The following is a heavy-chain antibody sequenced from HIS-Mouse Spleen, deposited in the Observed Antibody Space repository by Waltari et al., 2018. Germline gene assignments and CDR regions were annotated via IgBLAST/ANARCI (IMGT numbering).Heavy chain of an antibody. J-gene: IGHJ4*02. CDR2: INHSGST. CDR1: GGSFSAYY. V-gene: IGHV4-34*01. CDR3: ARMGPASGSYGDY. D-gene: IGHD1-26*01. Sequence: QVQLQQWGAGPLKPSETLSLTCSVYGGSFSAYYWSWIRQPPGKGLEWIGEINHSGSTNYNPSLKSRVTISVDTSKNQFSLKLSSVTAADTAVYYCARMGPASGSYGDYWGQGTLVTVSS.